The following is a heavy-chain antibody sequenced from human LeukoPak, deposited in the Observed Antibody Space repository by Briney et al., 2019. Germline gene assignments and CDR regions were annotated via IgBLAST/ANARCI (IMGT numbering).Heavy chain of an antibody. J-gene: IGHJ4*02. CDR3: ARNEYYYDSSGYLDY. D-gene: IGHD3-22*01. CDR1: GGSISSSSYY. V-gene: IGHV4-39*07. Sequence: KPSETLSLTCTVSGGSISSSSYYWGWIRQPPGKGLEWIGSIYHSGSTNYNPSLKSRVTISVDKSKNQFSLKLSSVTAADTAVYYCARNEYYYDSSGYLDYWGQGTLVTVSS. CDR2: IYHSGST.